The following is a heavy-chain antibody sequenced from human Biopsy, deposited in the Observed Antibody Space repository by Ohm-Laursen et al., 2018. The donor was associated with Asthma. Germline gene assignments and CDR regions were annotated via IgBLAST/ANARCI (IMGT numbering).Heavy chain of an antibody. V-gene: IGHV4-59*11. CDR1: GGSIRSHD. J-gene: IGHJ4*01. D-gene: IGHD2-21*02. Sequence: PSETLSLTCTVSGGSIRSHDWTWIRLPPGKGLEYIGDVSHTGSTNYNPSLKSRVTMSLDTSKNQFSLRLTSVTAADTAVYYCARGVDRVTGLLDHFDSWGQGTLVSVSS. CDR2: VSHTGST. CDR3: ARGVDRVTGLLDHFDS.